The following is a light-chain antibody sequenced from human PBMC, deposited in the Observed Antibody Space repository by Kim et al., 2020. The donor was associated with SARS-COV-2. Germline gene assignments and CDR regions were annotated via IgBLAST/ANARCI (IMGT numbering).Light chain of an antibody. CDR3: SSYTSSSPLYV. CDR2: DVS. Sequence: QSALTQPASVSGSPGQSTTISCTGTSSDVGGYNYVSWYQQHPGKAPKLMIYDVSKRPSGVSNRFSGSKSGNTASLTISGLQAEDEADYYCSSYTSSSPLYVFGTGTKVTVL. J-gene: IGLJ1*01. V-gene: IGLV2-14*01. CDR1: SSDVGGYNY.